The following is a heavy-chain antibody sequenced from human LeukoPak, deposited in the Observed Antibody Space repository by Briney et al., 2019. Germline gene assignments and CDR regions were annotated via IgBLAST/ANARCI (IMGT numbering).Heavy chain of an antibody. D-gene: IGHD5-12*01. CDR2: IYYSGST. Sequence: PSETLSLTCTVSGGSISSYYWSWIRQPPGKGLEWIGYIYYSGSTNYNPSLKSRVTISVDTSKNQFSLKLSSVTAADTAVYYCARAGGYSGYDYFFNYYYYMDVWGKGTTVTVSS. CDR1: GGSISSYY. CDR3: ARAGGYSGYDYFFNYYYYMDV. J-gene: IGHJ6*03. V-gene: IGHV4-59*01.